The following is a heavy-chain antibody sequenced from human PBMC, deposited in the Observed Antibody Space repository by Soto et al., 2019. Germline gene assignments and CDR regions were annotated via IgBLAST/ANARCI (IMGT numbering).Heavy chain of an antibody. CDR2: IYYSGST. Sequence: SETLSLTCTVSGGSISSYYWSWIRQPPGKGLEWIGYIYYSGSTNYNPSLKSRVTISVDTSKNQFSLKLSSVTAADTAVYYCASSGSGSYYTTFDYRGQGTLVTVSS. V-gene: IGHV4-59*08. CDR3: ASSGSGSYYTTFDY. D-gene: IGHD3-10*01. J-gene: IGHJ4*02. CDR1: GGSISSYY.